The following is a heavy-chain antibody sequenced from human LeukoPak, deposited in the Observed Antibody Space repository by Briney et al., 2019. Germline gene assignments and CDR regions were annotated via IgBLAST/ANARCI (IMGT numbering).Heavy chain of an antibody. Sequence: GGSLRLSCAAAGFTFSKFAMHWVRQAPGKGLEWVAVVSYDGSYKYYADSVKGRFTISRDNSKNTLYLQMNSLRAEDTAVYYCAKDPTIAAAGPLDYWGQGTLVTVSS. CDR2: VSYDGSYK. V-gene: IGHV3-30*04. CDR3: AKDPTIAAAGPLDY. J-gene: IGHJ4*02. D-gene: IGHD6-13*01. CDR1: GFTFSKFA.